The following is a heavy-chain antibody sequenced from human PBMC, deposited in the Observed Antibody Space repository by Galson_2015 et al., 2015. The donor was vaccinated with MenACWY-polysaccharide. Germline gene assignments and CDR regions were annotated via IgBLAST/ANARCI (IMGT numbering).Heavy chain of an antibody. Sequence: SETLSLTCAVSGYSISSGYYWGWIRQPPEKGLEWIGSIYHSGSTYYNPSLKSRVTISVDTSKNQFSLNLSSVTAADTAVYYCARVEKYSGSYYILHWGQGTLVTVSS. V-gene: IGHV4-38-2*01. J-gene: IGHJ4*02. CDR1: GYSISSGYY. D-gene: IGHD1-26*01. CDR3: ARVEKYSGSYYILH. CDR2: IYHSGST.